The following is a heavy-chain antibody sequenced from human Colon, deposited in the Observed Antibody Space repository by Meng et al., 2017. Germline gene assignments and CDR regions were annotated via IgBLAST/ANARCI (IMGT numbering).Heavy chain of an antibody. V-gene: IGHV4-59*10. J-gene: IGHJ5*02. CDR2: IHTSGST. Sequence: QVQLQQWGAGLLKPSETLSLTCAVYGGSFSGYYWSWIRQTAGKGLEWIGRIHTSGSTTYNPSLKSRVTMSVDTSKNQVSLKLTSVTAADTAVYYCARDKGIVAAGARWFDPWGQGTLVTVSS. CDR1: GGSFSGYY. D-gene: IGHD2-15*01. CDR3: ARDKGIVAAGARWFDP.